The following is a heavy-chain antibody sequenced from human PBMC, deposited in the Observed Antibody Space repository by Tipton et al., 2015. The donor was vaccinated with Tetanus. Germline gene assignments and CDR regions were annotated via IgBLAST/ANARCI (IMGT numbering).Heavy chain of an antibody. CDR3: AGLPVGGGYSAHHYFLH. V-gene: IGHV4-59*01. D-gene: IGHD4-23*01. J-gene: IGHJ4*02. Sequence: TLSLTCTVSGGSISSYYWSWIRQPPGKGLEWIGYIYYSGSTNYNPSLKSRVTISVDTSKNQFSLKLSSVTAADTAVYYCAGLPVGGGYSAHHYFLHWGQGTLVTVSS. CDR1: GGSISSYY. CDR2: IYYSGST.